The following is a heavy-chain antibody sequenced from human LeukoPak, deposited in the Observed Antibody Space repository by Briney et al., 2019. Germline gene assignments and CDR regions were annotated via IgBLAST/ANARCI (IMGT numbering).Heavy chain of an antibody. CDR1: GGTFSSYA. V-gene: IGHV1-69*13. Sequence: SVKVSCKASGGTFSSYAISWVRQAPGQGLEWMGGIIPIFGTANYAQKFQGRVTITADESTSTAYMELSSLRSEDTAVYYCARDYDILTGYYYFDYWGQGTLVTVSS. D-gene: IGHD3-9*01. J-gene: IGHJ4*02. CDR3: ARDYDILTGYYYFDY. CDR2: IIPIFGTA.